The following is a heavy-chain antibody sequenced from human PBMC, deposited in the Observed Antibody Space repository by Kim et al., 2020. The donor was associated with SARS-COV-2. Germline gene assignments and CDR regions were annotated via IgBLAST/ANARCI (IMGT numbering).Heavy chain of an antibody. CDR3: SWAHREWLRNTAYWDFDL. V-gene: IGHV4-59*01. J-gene: IGHJ2*01. Sequence: SETLSLTCTVSGGSISSYYWNWIRQRPGKGLEWIGFSYYSGSSNNNPTLKSQVTISIDTAKNQNSLKLSSVTAADTAAAAYSWAHREWLRNTAYWDFDL. CDR1: GGSISSYY. D-gene: IGHD3-3*01. CDR2: SYYSGSS.